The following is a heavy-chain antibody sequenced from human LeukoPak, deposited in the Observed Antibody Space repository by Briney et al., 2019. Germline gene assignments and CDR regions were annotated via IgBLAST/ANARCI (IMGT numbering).Heavy chain of an antibody. V-gene: IGHV4-34*01. J-gene: IGHJ4*02. CDR1: GGSFSGYY. D-gene: IGHD2-21*02. Sequence: PSETLSLTCAVYGGSFSGYYWTWIRQPPGKGLEWIGEISHSGRANYNPSLKSRVTISVDTSKNQFSLKLSSVTAADTAVYYCARGGGAYCGGDCYFLWGQGTLVTVSS. CDR3: ARGGGAYCGGDCYFL. CDR2: ISHSGRA.